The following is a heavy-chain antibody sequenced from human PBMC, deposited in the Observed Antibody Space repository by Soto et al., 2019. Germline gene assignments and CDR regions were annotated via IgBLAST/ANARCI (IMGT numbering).Heavy chain of an antibody. J-gene: IGHJ6*02. V-gene: IGHV1-2*02. Sequence: ASVKVSCKASGYTFTGYYMHWVRQAPGQGLDWMGWINPNSGGTNYAQKFQGRVTTTRDTSISTAYMELSRLRSDDTAVYYCARSPRGIAARQDYYYGMDVWSQGTTVTVSS. D-gene: IGHD6-6*01. CDR1: GYTFTGYY. CDR2: INPNSGGT. CDR3: ARSPRGIAARQDYYYGMDV.